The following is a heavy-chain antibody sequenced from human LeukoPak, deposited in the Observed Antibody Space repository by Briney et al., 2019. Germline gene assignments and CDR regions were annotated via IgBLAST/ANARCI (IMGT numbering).Heavy chain of an antibody. Sequence: GGSLRLSCAASGFTFSSYAMSWVRQAPGKGLEWVSAISGSGGSTYYADSVKGRFTISRDNSKNTLYLQMNSLRAEDTAVYYCAEDEGYSYGYYDYWGQGTLVTVSS. CDR1: GFTFSSYA. V-gene: IGHV3-23*01. J-gene: IGHJ4*02. CDR2: ISGSGGST. D-gene: IGHD5-18*01. CDR3: AEDEGYSYGYYDY.